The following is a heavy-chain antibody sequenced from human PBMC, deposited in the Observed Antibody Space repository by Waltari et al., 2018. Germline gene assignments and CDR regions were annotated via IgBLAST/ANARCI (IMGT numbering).Heavy chain of an antibody. CDR3: ARDGILDYYYYMDV. J-gene: IGHJ6*03. CDR2: ISSSSSTI. CDR1: GFTFSSYS. V-gene: IGHV3-48*04. D-gene: IGHD3-3*02. Sequence: EVQLVESGGGLVQPGGSLRLSCAASGFTFSSYSMNWVSQAPGKGLEWVSYISSSSSTIYYADSVKGRFTISRDNAKNSLYLQMNSLRAEDTAVYYCARDGILDYYYYMDVWGKGTTVTISS.